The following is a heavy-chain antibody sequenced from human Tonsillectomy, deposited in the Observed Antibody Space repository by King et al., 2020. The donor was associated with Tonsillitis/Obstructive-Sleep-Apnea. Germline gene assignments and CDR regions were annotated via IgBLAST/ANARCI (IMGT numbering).Heavy chain of an antibody. V-gene: IGHV3-9*01. D-gene: IGHD3-10*01. CDR3: AKDISPSYYGSGADY. Sequence: VQLVESGGGLVQPGRSLRLSCAASGFTFDDYAMHWVRQAPGKGLEWVSGISWNSGSMCYADSVKGRFTISRDNAKTSLYLQMNSLRPEDTGLYYCAKDISPSYYGSGADYWGQGTLVIVSS. CDR1: GFTFDDYA. J-gene: IGHJ4*02. CDR2: ISWNSGSM.